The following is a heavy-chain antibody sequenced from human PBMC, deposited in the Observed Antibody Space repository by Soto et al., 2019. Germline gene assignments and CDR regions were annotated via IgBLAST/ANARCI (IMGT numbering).Heavy chain of an antibody. D-gene: IGHD5-12*01. V-gene: IGHV4-31*03. CDR2: IYYSGST. J-gene: IGHJ4*02. CDR1: GGSISSGGYY. CDR3: ASGYSGSRHFDY. Sequence: PSETLCLTCTVAGGSISSGGYYWSWIRQHPGKGLEWIGYIYYSGSTYYNPSLKSRVTISVDTSKNQFSLKLSSVTAADTAVYYCASGYSGSRHFDYWGQGTLVTVSS.